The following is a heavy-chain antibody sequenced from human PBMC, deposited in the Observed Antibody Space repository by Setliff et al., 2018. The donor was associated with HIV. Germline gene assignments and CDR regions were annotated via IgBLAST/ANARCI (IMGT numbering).Heavy chain of an antibody. V-gene: IGHV4-4*02. CDR2: ISHSGAT. J-gene: IGHJ4*02. CDR3: ARVRSYYGAGSPFDF. D-gene: IGHD3-10*01. Sequence: SETLSLTCAVSGVSVSNSGWWSWVRQPPGKGLEWIGEISHSGATDYNPSLKSRLTISVDRSKNQLSLKLISVTAADAAMYYCARVRSYYGAGSPFDFWGQGALVTVSS. CDR1: GVSVSNSGW.